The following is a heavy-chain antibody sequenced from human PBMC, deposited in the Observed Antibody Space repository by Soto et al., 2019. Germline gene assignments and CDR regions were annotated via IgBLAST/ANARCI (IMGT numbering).Heavy chain of an antibody. CDR1: GDSVSSNSAA. V-gene: IGHV6-1*01. CDR3: ARWGHSSGSDEGYYYYYGMDV. D-gene: IGHD6-19*01. CDR2: TYYRPKWYN. J-gene: IGHJ6*02. Sequence: SQTLSLTCAISGDSVSSNSAAWNWIRQSPSRGLEWLGRTYYRPKWYNDYAVSVKSRITINPDTSKNQFSLQLNSVTPEDTAVYYCARWGHSSGSDEGYYYYYGMDVWGQGTTVTVSS.